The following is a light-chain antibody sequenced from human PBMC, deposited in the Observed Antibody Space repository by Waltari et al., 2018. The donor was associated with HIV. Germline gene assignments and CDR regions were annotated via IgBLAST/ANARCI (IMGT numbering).Light chain of an antibody. V-gene: IGKV3-20*01. J-gene: IGKJ2*01. CDR2: GAS. CDR3: QQYASSVSYT. Sequence: EIVLTQSPGTLSLSPRERATLSCRVSQTISSNYLAWYQQKPGQAPRLLIYGASSRATGIPDRFSGSGSGTDFTLTITKLEPEDFAVYYCQQYASSVSYTFGQGTKLEIK. CDR1: QTISSNY.